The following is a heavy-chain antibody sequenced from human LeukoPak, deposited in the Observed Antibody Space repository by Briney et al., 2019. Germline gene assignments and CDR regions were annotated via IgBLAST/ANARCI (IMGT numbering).Heavy chain of an antibody. CDR2: IYYSGST. J-gene: IGHJ3*02. V-gene: IGHV4-31*03. Sequence: SETLSLTCTVSGGSISSGGYYWSWVRQHPGKGLEWIGYIYYSGSTYYNPSLKSRVTISVDTSKNQFSLKLSSVTAADTAVYYCASRYHGGAFDIWGQGTMVTVSS. CDR3: ASRYHGGAFDI. D-gene: IGHD3-10*01. CDR1: GGSISSGGYY.